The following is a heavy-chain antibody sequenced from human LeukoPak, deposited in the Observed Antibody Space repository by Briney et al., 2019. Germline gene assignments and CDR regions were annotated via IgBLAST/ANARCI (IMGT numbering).Heavy chain of an antibody. CDR2: TSGSGSSI. Sequence: SGGSLRLSCAASGFTFSNYAMSWVRQAPGKGLEWVSGTSGSGSSIYYADSVKGRFTISRDNSKNTLYMQMNSLRAEDTAAYYCAREEEAYSGSRIDYWGQGTLVTVSS. CDR3: AREEEAYSGSRIDY. V-gene: IGHV3-23*01. J-gene: IGHJ4*02. CDR1: GFTFSNYA. D-gene: IGHD1-26*01.